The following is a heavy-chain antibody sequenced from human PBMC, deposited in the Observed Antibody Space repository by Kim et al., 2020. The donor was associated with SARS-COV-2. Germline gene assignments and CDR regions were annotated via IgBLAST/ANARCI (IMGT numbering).Heavy chain of an antibody. Sequence: GESLKISCKGSGYSFTSYWISWVRQMPGKGLEWMGRIDPSDSYTNYSPSFQGHVTIPADKSISTAYLQWSSLKASDTAMYYCARHSMSLLWFGELSEGWFDPWGQGTLLTVSS. D-gene: IGHD3-10*01. J-gene: IGHJ5*02. V-gene: IGHV5-10-1*01. CDR1: GYSFTSYW. CDR2: IDPSDSYT. CDR3: ARHSMSLLWFGELSEGWFDP.